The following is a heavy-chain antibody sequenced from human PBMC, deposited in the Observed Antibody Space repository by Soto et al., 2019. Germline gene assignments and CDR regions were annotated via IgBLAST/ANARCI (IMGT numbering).Heavy chain of an antibody. Sequence: GASVKVSCKASGYIFNKYGFNWVRQAPGQGLEWMGRISAFNGYTNFAQKFQGRVTLTTDTSTNTAYMELSSLRSDDTAIYYCARGRGVVIPAGTPDAFDVWGQGTMVT. CDR2: ISAFNGYT. CDR3: ARGRGVVIPAGTPDAFDV. V-gene: IGHV1-18*01. CDR1: GYIFNKYG. D-gene: IGHD2-21*01. J-gene: IGHJ3*01.